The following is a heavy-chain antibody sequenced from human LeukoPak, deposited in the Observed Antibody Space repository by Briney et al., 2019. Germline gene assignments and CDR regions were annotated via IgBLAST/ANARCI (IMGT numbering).Heavy chain of an antibody. Sequence: SETLPLTCTVSGGSISSHYWSWIRQPPGKGLEWIGYIYYSGSTNYNPSLKSRVTISVDTSKNQFSLKLSSVTAADTAVYYCARWNGDYDPLPFDYWGQGTLVTVSS. D-gene: IGHD4-17*01. CDR2: IYYSGST. CDR3: ARWNGDYDPLPFDY. J-gene: IGHJ4*02. V-gene: IGHV4-59*11. CDR1: GGSISSHY.